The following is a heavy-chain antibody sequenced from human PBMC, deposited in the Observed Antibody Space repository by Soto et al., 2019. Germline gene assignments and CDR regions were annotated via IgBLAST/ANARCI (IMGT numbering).Heavy chain of an antibody. D-gene: IGHD6-13*01. CDR1: GGSFSGYY. CDR2: INHSGST. V-gene: IGHV4-34*01. J-gene: IGHJ4*02. CDR3: ARDLDSSSWFDY. Sequence: SETLSLTCAVYGGSFSGYYWSWIRQPPGKGLEWIGEINHSGSTNYNPSLKSRVTTSVDTSKNQFSLKLSSVTAADTAVYYCARDLDSSSWFDYWGQGTLVTVSS.